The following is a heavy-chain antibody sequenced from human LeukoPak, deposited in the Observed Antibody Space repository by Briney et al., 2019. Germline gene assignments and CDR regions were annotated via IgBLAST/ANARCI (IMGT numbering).Heavy chain of an antibody. D-gene: IGHD6-19*01. CDR3: AKVRGYSSGWYYFDY. Sequence: HPGGSLRLSCAASGFTFSSYAMSWVRQAPGKGLEWVSAISGSGGSTYYADSVKGRFTISRDNSKNTLYLQMNSLRAEDTAVYYCAKVRGYSSGWYYFDYWGQGTLVTVSS. V-gene: IGHV3-23*01. CDR1: GFTFSSYA. CDR2: ISGSGGST. J-gene: IGHJ4*02.